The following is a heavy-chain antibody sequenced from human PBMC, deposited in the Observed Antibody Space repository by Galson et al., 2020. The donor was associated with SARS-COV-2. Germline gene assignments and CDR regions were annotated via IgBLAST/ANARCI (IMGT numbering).Heavy chain of an antibody. V-gene: IGHV4-4*02. CDR2: IYHSGST. CDR1: GGSISSSNW. Sequence: SETLSLTCAVSGGSISSSNWWSWVRQPPGKGLEWIGEIYHSGSTNYNPSLKSRVTISVDKSKNQFSLKLSSVTAADTAVYYCARRGPQPGSDFWSGYYDYYFDYWGQGTLVTVSS. D-gene: IGHD3-3*01. J-gene: IGHJ4*02. CDR3: ARRGPQPGSDFWSGYYDYYFDY.